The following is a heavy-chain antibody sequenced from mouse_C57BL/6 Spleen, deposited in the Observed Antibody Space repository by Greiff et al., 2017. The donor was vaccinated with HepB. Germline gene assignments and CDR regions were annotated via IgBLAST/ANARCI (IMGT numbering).Heavy chain of an antibody. CDR2: IDPENGDP. CDR3: TTQGSWYFDV. J-gene: IGHJ1*03. V-gene: IGHV14-4*01. D-gene: IGHD1-1*01. Sequence: EVQLQQSGAELVRPGASVKLSCTASGFNIKDDYMHWVKQRPEQGLEWIGWIDPENGDPEYASKFQGKATITADTSSNTAYLQLSSLTSEDTAVYYCTTQGSWYFDVWGTGTTVTVSS. CDR1: GFNIKDDY.